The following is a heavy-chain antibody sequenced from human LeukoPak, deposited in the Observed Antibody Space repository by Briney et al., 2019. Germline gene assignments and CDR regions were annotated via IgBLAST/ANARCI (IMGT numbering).Heavy chain of an antibody. CDR2: ISAYNGNT. Sequence: ASVKVSCKASGYTFTSYGISWVRQAPGQGLEWMGWISAYNGNTNYAQKLQGRVTMTTDTSTSTAYMELRSLRSDDTAVYYCARGPYFDWLGHYYGMDVWGQGTTVTVSS. J-gene: IGHJ6*02. CDR1: GYTFTSYG. V-gene: IGHV1-18*01. D-gene: IGHD3-9*01. CDR3: ARGPYFDWLGHYYGMDV.